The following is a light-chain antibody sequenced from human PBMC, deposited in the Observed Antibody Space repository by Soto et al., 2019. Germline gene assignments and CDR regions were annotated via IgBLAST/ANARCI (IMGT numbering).Light chain of an antibody. J-gene: IGKJ1*01. V-gene: IGKV3-15*01. Sequence: EIVMTQSPATLSVSPGERVTLSCRASQSVSSNLAWYQQKPGQAPRLLIYGASTRATGIPGRFSGSGSGTEFTLTISSLQSEDFAVYYCQQYNNWPLTCGQGTKVEIK. CDR2: GAS. CDR1: QSVSSN. CDR3: QQYNNWPLT.